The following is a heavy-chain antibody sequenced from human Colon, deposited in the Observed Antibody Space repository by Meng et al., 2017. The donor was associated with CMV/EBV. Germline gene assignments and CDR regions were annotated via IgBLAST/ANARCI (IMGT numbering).Heavy chain of an antibody. CDR2: IIPILGTT. CDR3: ARDPREYISSWYGWFDS. J-gene: IGHJ5*01. D-gene: IGHD6-13*01. V-gene: IGHV1-69*05. CDR1: GGTFSSYV. Sequence: SVKVSCKASGGTFSSYVVSWLRQAPGQGLEWTGGIIPILGTTNYAQKFQGRLTITTEESTSTAYMELSSLRSEDSAVYYCARDPREYISSWYGWFDSWGQGTLVTVSS.